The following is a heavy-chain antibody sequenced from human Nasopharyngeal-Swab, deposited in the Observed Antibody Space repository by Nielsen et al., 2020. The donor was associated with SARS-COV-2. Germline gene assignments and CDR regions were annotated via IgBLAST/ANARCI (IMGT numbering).Heavy chain of an antibody. V-gene: IGHV1-24*01. CDR2: FDPEDGET. Sequence: ASAKASCKVSGYTLTELSMHWVRQAPGKGLEWMGGFDPEDGETIYAQKFQGRVTMTKDTSTDTAYMELSSLRSEDTAVYYCAFRWWRSSWYGDYWGQGTLVTVSS. J-gene: IGHJ4*02. D-gene: IGHD6-13*01. CDR1: GYTLTELS. CDR3: AFRWWRSSWYGDY.